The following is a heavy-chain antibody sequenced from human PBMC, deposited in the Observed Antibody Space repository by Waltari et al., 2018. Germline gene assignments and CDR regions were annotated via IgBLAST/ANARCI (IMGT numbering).Heavy chain of an antibody. J-gene: IGHJ4*02. CDR1: GFTFSNYG. CDR2: INSDGSTT. Sequence: EVQLVESGGGLVQPGGSLRLSCAASGFTFSNYGMHWVRQSPGTGLVWVSRINSDGSTTTYADSVKGRFTISRDNAKNTLYLQMNGLTADDTAVYYCAREGKDRAFDYWGQGTLGTVSS. D-gene: IGHD2-15*01. V-gene: IGHV3-74*03. CDR3: AREGKDRAFDY.